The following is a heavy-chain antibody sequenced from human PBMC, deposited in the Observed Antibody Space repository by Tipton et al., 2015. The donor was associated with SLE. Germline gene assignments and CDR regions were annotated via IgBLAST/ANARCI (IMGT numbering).Heavy chain of an antibody. CDR2: IFTSGYT. V-gene: IGHV4-61*02. CDR1: GGSISSASYY. CDR3: ARELDTFDI. J-gene: IGHJ3*02. Sequence: TLSLTCTVSGGSISSASYYWNWIRQPAGKGLEWIGRIFTSGYTDYNPSLNSRVTISVDPSKNQFSLRMASVTAADTAVYYCARELDTFDIWGQGTMVTVSS.